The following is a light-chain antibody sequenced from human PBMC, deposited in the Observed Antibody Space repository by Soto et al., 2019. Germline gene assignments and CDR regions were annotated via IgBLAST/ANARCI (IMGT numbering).Light chain of an antibody. CDR3: QQYGSLYS. CDR2: GAS. CDR1: QSVSSSY. Sequence: EIVLTQSPGTLSLSPGERATLSCRASQSVSSSYLAWYQQKPGQDPRLLIYGASSRATGIPDRFSGSGSGRDSSLTISSLEPEDFAVYYCQQYGSLYSFGRGTKLEIK. V-gene: IGKV3-20*01. J-gene: IGKJ2*03.